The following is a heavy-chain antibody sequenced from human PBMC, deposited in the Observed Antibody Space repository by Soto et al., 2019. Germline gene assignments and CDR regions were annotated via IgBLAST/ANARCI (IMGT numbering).Heavy chain of an antibody. CDR2: IYYSGYT. V-gene: IGHV4-59*08. J-gene: IGHJ4*02. CDR1: GGSISPYY. Sequence: SETLSLTCTASGGSISPYYWSWIRQPPGEGMEWLGYIYYSGYTNYNPSLKSRLTISVDTSKNQFSLRLSSVTAADTSVYFCARLIRDASGSYRLDYWGRGTLVTVSS. D-gene: IGHD3-10*01. CDR3: ARLIRDASGSYRLDY.